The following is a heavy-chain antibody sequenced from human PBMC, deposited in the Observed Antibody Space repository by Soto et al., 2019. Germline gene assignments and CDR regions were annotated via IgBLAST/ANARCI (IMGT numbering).Heavy chain of an antibody. Sequence: GGSLRLSCAASGFTFSSHAMGWLRQAPGTGPERVAVVDGSGGDTSYADSVKGRFTISRDNSDNSLYLHMNSLRAEDMGLYFCAKEIFAAAYAATSAFDLWGQGTLVTVSS. CDR1: GFTFSSHA. CDR3: AKEIFAAAYAATSAFDL. V-gene: IGHV3-23*01. D-gene: IGHD2-8*01. CDR2: VDGSGGDT. J-gene: IGHJ4*02.